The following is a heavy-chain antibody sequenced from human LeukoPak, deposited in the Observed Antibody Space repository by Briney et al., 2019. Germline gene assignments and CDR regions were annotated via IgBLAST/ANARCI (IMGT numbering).Heavy chain of an antibody. D-gene: IGHD6-6*01. V-gene: IGHV4-4*09. CDR2: IYTSGST. CDR3: ARHSPTEPLGLVRIWNWFDP. J-gene: IGHJ5*02. CDR1: GGSISSYY. Sequence: SETLSLTCTVSGGSISSYYWSWIRHPPGKGLEWIGYIYTSGSTNYNPSLKSRVTISVDTSKNQFSLKLSSVTAADTAVYCCARHSPTEPLGLVRIWNWFDPWGQGTLVTVSS.